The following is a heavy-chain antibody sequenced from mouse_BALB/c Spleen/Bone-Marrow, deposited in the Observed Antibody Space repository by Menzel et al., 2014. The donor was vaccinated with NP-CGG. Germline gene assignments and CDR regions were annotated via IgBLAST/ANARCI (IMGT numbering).Heavy chain of an antibody. CDR3: ARNRRYDVFDY. Sequence: QVQLKESGPGLVQPSQSLSITCTVSGFSLTSYGVHWVRQSPGKGLEWLGVIWSGGSTDYNAAFISRLSISKNNSKSQVFFEMNSLQADDSAIYYCARNRRYDVFDYWGQGTTLTVSS. J-gene: IGHJ2*01. D-gene: IGHD2-14*01. CDR1: GFSLTSYG. V-gene: IGHV2-4-1*01. CDR2: IWSGGST.